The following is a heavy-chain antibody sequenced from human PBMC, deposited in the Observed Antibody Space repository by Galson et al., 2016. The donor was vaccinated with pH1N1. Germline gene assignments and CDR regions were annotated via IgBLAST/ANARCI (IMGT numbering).Heavy chain of an antibody. Sequence: SVKVSCKASGGTFYKFSFTWVRQAPGQGLEWMGGIIPIFGTPTYAQRFQDRLTISADESTNTAYMELDKLTSEDTAIFSCAGTDLRQGELTYDFSYDMDVWGQGTTVTVSS. J-gene: IGHJ6*02. D-gene: IGHD3-16*01. CDR3: AGTDLRQGELTYDFSYDMDV. V-gene: IGHV1-69*13. CDR2: IIPIFGTP. CDR1: GGTFYKFS.